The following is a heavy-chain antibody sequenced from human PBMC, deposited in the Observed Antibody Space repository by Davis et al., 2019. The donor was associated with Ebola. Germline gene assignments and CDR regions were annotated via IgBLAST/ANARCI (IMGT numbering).Heavy chain of an antibody. CDR1: GYNFPNFW. J-gene: IGHJ4*02. CDR3: ARQKSWGSSWYLAY. V-gene: IGHV5-51*01. Sequence: GASLKISCTGSGYNFPNFWIGWVRQMPGKRLESIWIIHPGDSDTSYSPSFQGQVMISADKSINTAYLQWSSLRASDTAMYYCARQKSWGSSWYLAYWGQGTLVTVSS. D-gene: IGHD6-13*01. CDR2: IHPGDSDT.